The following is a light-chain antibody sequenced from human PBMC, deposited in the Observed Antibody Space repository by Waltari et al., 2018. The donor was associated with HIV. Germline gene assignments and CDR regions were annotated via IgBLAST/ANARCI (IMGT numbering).Light chain of an antibody. CDR3: QQSHSAPWT. V-gene: IGKV1-39*01. CDR2: AAS. J-gene: IGKJ1*01. Sequence: DIQMTQSPASLSASVGDRVTITCRASQSISTYLYWYQQKPGKAPKLLIYAASSLQSGVPSRFSGSGSGTAFTLTISSLQPEDFATYYCQQSHSAPWTFGQGTKVEIK. CDR1: QSISTY.